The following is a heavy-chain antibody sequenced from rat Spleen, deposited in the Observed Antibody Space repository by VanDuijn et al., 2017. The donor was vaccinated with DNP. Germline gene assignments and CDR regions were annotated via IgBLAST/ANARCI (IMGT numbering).Heavy chain of an antibody. CDR1: GYSITSNY. CDR2: ISYSGST. V-gene: IGHV3-1*01. J-gene: IGHJ2*01. Sequence: EVQFQESGPGLVKPSQSLSLTCSVTGYSITSNYWGWIRKFPGNKMEWMGYISYSGSTTYTPSLKGRISITRDTSKNQFFLQLNSVTTEDTATYYCARWSRYFDYWGQGVMVTVSS. CDR3: ARWSRYFDY.